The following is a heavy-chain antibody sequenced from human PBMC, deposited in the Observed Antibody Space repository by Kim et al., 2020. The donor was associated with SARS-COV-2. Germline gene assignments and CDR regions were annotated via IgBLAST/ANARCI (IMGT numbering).Heavy chain of an antibody. CDR3: ARDRPFIRAYSRSGHAFDI. CDR1: GGSISSSSYY. V-gene: IGHV4-39*07. CDR2: IYYSGST. D-gene: IGHD6-13*01. Sequence: SETLSLTSTVSGGSISSSSYYWGWIRQPPGKGLEWIGSIYYSGSTYYNPSLKSRVTISVDTSKNQFSLKLSSVTAADTAVYYCARDRPFIRAYSRSGHAFDIWGQGTMVTVSS. J-gene: IGHJ3*02.